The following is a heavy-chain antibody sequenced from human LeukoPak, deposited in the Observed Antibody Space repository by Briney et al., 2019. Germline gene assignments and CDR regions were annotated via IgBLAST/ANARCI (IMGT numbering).Heavy chain of an antibody. J-gene: IGHJ4*02. Sequence: GGSLRLSCAASGFTFSSYAMSWVRQAPGKGLEWVSAISGSGGSTYYADSVKGRFTISRGNSKNTLYLQMNSLRAEDTAVYYCAKFSSGSYYFDYWGQGTLVTVSS. CDR1: GFTFSSYA. CDR3: AKFSSGSYYFDY. CDR2: ISGSGGST. V-gene: IGHV3-23*01. D-gene: IGHD6-19*01.